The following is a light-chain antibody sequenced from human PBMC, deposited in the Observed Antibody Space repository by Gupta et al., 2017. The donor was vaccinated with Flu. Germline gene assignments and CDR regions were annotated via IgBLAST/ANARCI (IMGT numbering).Light chain of an antibody. CDR2: TNS. Sequence: RVTISCSGSSSNLGTNTVCRYRQLPGTAPKLLIYTNSQRPSGVPDRFSGSKSGTSASLAISGLQSEDEADYYCAAWDVSLNGFVFGTGTRVTVL. CDR3: AAWDVSLNGFV. J-gene: IGLJ1*01. CDR1: SSNLGTNT. V-gene: IGLV1-44*01.